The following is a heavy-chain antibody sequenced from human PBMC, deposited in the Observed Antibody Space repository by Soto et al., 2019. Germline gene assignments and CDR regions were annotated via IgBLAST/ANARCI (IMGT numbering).Heavy chain of an antibody. Sequence: ASVKVSCKASGYTFTSYGISWVRQAPGQGLEWMGWISAYNGNTNYAQKLQGRVTMTTDISTSTAYMELRSLRSDDTAVYYCARGSYYYDSSGYSDWGQGTLVTVSS. CDR1: GYTFTSYG. CDR2: ISAYNGNT. J-gene: IGHJ4*02. V-gene: IGHV1-18*01. D-gene: IGHD3-22*01. CDR3: ARGSYYYDSSGYSD.